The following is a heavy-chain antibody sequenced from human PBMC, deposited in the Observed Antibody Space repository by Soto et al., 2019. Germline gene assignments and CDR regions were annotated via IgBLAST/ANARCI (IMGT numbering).Heavy chain of an antibody. CDR1: GGTFSSYA. J-gene: IGHJ6*02. V-gene: IGHV1-69*01. CDR3: AGGWREGFDWLSANLGDYGMDV. Sequence: QVQLVQSGAEVKKPGSSVKVSCKASGGTFSSYAISWVRQALGQGLEWMGGIIPIFGTANYAQKFQGRVTITADESTSTAYMELSSLRSEDTAVYYCAGGWREGFDWLSANLGDYGMDVWGQGTTVTVSS. D-gene: IGHD3-9*01. CDR2: IIPIFGTA.